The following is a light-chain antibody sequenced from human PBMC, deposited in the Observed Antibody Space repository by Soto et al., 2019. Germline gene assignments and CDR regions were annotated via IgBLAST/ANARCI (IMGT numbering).Light chain of an antibody. CDR2: KAS. V-gene: IGKV1-5*03. Sequence: DIQMTQSPSTLSASVGDRVTITCRASQSISSWLAWYQQKPGKAPKLLIYKASSLESGVPSRIRGSGSGKECTITISSLQPDDFATYYCQQYNSYSYTFGQGTKVDIK. CDR1: QSISSW. CDR3: QQYNSYSYT. J-gene: IGKJ2*01.